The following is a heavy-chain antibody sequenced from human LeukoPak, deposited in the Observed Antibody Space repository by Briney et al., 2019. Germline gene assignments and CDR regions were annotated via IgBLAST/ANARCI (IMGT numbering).Heavy chain of an antibody. Sequence: TSVKVSCKASGGTFSSYAISWVRHAPGQGLEWMGGIIPIFGTANYAQKFQGRVTITTDESTSTAYMELSSLRSEDTAVYYCARETYYYGSGSYPHFDYWGQGTLVTVSS. J-gene: IGHJ4*02. CDR2: IIPIFGTA. CDR3: ARETYYYGSGSYPHFDY. D-gene: IGHD3-10*01. V-gene: IGHV1-69*05. CDR1: GGTFSSYA.